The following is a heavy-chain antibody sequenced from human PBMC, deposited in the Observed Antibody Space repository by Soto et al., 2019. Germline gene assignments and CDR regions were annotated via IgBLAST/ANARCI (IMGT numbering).Heavy chain of an antibody. D-gene: IGHD2-8*01. V-gene: IGHV3-23*01. Sequence: GGSLRLSCAASGFPFSSHAMGWLRTAPGTEPEWVAFVDGSGADTSYADSVKGRFTISRDNSENSLYLHMNSLRAEDTGRYFCAKEIFAAAYAATSAFDLWGQGTLVTVSS. J-gene: IGHJ4*02. CDR1: GFPFSSHA. CDR3: AKEIFAAAYAATSAFDL. CDR2: VDGSGADT.